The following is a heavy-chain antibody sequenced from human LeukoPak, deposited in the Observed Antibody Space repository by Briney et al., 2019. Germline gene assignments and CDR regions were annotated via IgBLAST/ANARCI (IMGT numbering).Heavy chain of an antibody. CDR2: IIPIFGTA. CDR1: GGTFISYA. V-gene: IGHV1-69*05. CDR3: ATNYMVRGVIFDY. J-gene: IGHJ4*02. Sequence: ASVKVSCKASGGTFISYAISWVRQAPGQGLEWMGRIIPIFGTANYAQKFQGRVTITTDESTSTAYMELSSLRSEDTAVYNCATNYMVRGVIFDYWGQGTLVTVSS. D-gene: IGHD3-10*01.